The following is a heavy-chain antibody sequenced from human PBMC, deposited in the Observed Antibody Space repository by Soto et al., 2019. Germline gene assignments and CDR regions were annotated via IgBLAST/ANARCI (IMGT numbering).Heavy chain of an antibody. V-gene: IGHV3-20*04. D-gene: IGHD4-17*01. Sequence: EVQLVESGGGVVRPGGSLRLSCAASGFTFDDYGMSWVRQAPGKGLEWVSGINWNGGSTGYADSVKGRFTISRDNAKNSLYLQMNSLRAEDTALYYCARDRDYGDYVWVVAFDIWGQGTMVTVSS. J-gene: IGHJ3*02. CDR1: GFTFDDYG. CDR3: ARDRDYGDYVWVVAFDI. CDR2: INWNGGST.